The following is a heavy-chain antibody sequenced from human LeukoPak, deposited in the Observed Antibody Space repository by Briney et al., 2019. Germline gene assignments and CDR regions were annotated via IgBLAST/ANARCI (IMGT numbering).Heavy chain of an antibody. Sequence: SETLSLTCAVYGGSFSGYYWSWIRQPPGKGLEWIGEINHSGSTNYNPSLKSRVTISVDTSKNQFSLKLSSVTAADTAVYYCAGEDGRYYDSSGYYFGYYFDYWGQGTLVTVSS. V-gene: IGHV4-34*01. CDR2: INHSGST. J-gene: IGHJ4*02. CDR1: GGSFSGYY. CDR3: AGEDGRYYDSSGYYFGYYFDY. D-gene: IGHD3-22*01.